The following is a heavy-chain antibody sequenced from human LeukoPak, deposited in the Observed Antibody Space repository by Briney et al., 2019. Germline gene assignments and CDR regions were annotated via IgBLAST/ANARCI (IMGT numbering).Heavy chain of an antibody. CDR3: ARDSGFSGTQRGEY. Sequence: GGSLRLSCAASGFSFSSCAMSWVRQAPGKGLEWVSAISGSGGRTYYADSVKGRFTISRDNSKNTLYLQMNRLRAEDTAVYYCARDSGFSGTQRGEYWGQGTLVTVSS. CDR2: ISGSGGRT. V-gene: IGHV3-23*01. D-gene: IGHD3/OR15-3a*01. CDR1: GFSFSSCA. J-gene: IGHJ4*02.